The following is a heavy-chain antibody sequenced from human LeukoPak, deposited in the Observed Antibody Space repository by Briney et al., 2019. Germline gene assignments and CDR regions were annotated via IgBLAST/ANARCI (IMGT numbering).Heavy chain of an antibody. V-gene: IGHV3-23*01. D-gene: IGHD3-9*01. CDR1: GFTFSSYA. CDR3: AKDVYDILTGYPRPSIDY. J-gene: IGHJ4*02. Sequence: PGGSLRHSCAASGFTFSSYAMSWVRQAPGKGLEWVSAISGSGGSTYYADSVKGRFTISRDNSKNTLYLQMNSLRAEDTAVYYCAKDVYDILTGYPRPSIDYWGQGTLVTVSS. CDR2: ISGSGGST.